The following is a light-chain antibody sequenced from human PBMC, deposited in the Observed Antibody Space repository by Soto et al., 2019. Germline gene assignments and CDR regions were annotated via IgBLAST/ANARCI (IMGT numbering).Light chain of an antibody. V-gene: IGLV3-21*02. CDR2: DNS. CDR1: NIGSKN. Sequence: SSELTQPPSVSVAPGQTARITCGGNNIGSKNVHWYQQKPGQAPVLVVHDNSDRPSGIPERFSGSNSENTATLTISRVEVGDEADYYCQVWDNSIDHQVFGGGTKLTVL. CDR3: QVWDNSIDHQV. J-gene: IGLJ3*02.